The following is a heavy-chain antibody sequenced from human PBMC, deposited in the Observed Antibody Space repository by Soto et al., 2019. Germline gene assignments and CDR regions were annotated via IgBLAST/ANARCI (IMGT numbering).Heavy chain of an antibody. CDR3: VRDRGYPDSFDV. Sequence: GGSLRLSCAASGFTFSSYSMNWVRQAPGKGLEWVSFISTSGGAIYYADSVQGRFTISRDDAKNTLYLQMNSLKAEDTAVYYCVRDRGYPDSFDVWGRGTLVTVS. D-gene: IGHD3-10*01. CDR2: ISTSGGAI. J-gene: IGHJ3*01. CDR1: GFTFSSYS. V-gene: IGHV3-48*01.